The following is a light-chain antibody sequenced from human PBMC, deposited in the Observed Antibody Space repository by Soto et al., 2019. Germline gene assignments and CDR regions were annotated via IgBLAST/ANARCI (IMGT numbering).Light chain of an antibody. J-gene: IGKJ2*01. V-gene: IGKV3-15*01. CDR2: GAY. CDR1: QSFGRG. CDR3: QQYNNWPQYN. Sequence: EIVMTQSPATLSVSPGVTATLSCRSSQSFGRGLAWFQQKPGQTPRLLIYGAYTRATGIPSRFSGSGSETEFTLTISSLQSEDFAVYYCQQYNNWPQYNFGQGNQLEIK.